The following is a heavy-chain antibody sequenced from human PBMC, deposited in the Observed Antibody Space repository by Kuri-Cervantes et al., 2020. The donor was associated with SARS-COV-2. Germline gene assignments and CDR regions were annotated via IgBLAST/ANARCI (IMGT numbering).Heavy chain of an antibody. CDR3: AKVVSYRYYYYMDV. Sequence: GGSLRLSCAASGFTFSSYSMNWVRQAPGKGLEWVSAISGSGGSTYYADSVKGRFTISRDNSKNTLYLQMNSLRAEDTAVYYCAKVVSYRYYYYMDVWGKGTTVTVSS. CDR2: ISGSGGST. D-gene: IGHD1-26*01. J-gene: IGHJ6*03. CDR1: GFTFSSYS. V-gene: IGHV3-23*01.